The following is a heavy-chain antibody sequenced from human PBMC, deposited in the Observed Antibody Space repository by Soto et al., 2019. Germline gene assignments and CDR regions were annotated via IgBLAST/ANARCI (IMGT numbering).Heavy chain of an antibody. CDR2: IIPILGIA. D-gene: IGHD6-25*01. CDR1: GGTFSSYT. J-gene: IGHJ5*02. V-gene: IGHV1-69*02. Sequence: ASVKVSCKASGGTFSSYTISWVRQAPGQGLEWMGRIIPILGIANYAQKFQGRVTITADKSTSTAYMELSSLRSEDTAVYYCARVVYRSETDQNWFDPWGKGTLVTVSS. CDR3: ARVVYRSETDQNWFDP.